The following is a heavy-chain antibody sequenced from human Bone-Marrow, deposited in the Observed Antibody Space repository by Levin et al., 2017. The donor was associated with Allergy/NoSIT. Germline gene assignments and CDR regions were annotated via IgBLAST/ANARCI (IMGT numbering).Heavy chain of an antibody. J-gene: IGHJ4*02. D-gene: IGHD6-19*01. V-gene: IGHV3-15*07. Sequence: GGSLRLSCTVSGLTFNKASMNWVRQAPGKGLEWVGRIKTNTDGGTTDYAAPGKGRFTISRDDSKNTLYLQINSLKTEDTAVYYCTTEGGGSGWSYWGQGTLVTVSS. CDR3: TTEGGGSGWSY. CDR1: GLTFNKAS. CDR2: IKTNTDGGTT.